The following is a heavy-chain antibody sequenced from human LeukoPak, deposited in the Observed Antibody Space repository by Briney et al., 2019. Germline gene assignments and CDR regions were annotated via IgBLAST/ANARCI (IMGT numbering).Heavy chain of an antibody. Sequence: QAGASLRLSCAAAGFTFSNDAMSWVRQAPGKGLKWVSAVSGRDDSTYYADSVKGRFTIPRDTSKNTLYLQMNSLRAEDTAVYYCAKWGDYDILTGYYDPDYWGQGTLVTVSS. V-gene: IGHV3-23*01. CDR2: VSGRDDST. D-gene: IGHD3-9*01. CDR3: AKWGDYDILTGYYDPDY. J-gene: IGHJ4*02. CDR1: GFTFSNDA.